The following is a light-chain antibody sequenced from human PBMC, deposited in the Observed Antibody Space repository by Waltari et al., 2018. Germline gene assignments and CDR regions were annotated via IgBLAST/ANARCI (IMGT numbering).Light chain of an antibody. CDR1: QSVSSR. Sequence: DIQMTQSPSSLSASVGDRVTITCRASQSVSSRLNWYQQKPGEAPNLLVYAASSLQSGVPSRFSGSGSGTDFTLTISSLQHDDFATYYCQHYSSFPWTFGQGTEVEIK. CDR3: QHYSSFPWT. V-gene: IGKV1-39*01. CDR2: AAS. J-gene: IGKJ1*01.